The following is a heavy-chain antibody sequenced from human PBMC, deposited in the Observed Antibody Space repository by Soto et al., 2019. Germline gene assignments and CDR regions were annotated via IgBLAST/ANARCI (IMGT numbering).Heavy chain of an antibody. V-gene: IGHV4-4*02. D-gene: IGHD3-16*01. CDR2: IYHSGST. CDR3: AKEDARGNWFDP. CDR1: GDSVTSSNW. J-gene: IGHJ5*02. Sequence: QVQLQESGPGLVEPSGTLSLTCAVSGDSVTSSNWWSWVRQPPGKGLEWIGEIYHSGSTNYNPSLESRVTISVDKSKNLFSLKLTSVTAADTAVYYCAKEDARGNWFDPWGQGTLVTVSS.